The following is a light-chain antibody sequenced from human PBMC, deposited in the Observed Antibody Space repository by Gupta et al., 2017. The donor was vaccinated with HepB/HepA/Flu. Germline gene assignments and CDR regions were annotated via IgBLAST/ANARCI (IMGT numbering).Light chain of an antibody. CDR1: QSISSY. J-gene: IGKJ1*01. V-gene: IGKV1-39*01. Sequence: DIQMTQSPSSLSASVGERVTITCRASQSISSYLNWYQQKPGKAPRRLIYAASTLQSGVPSRFSGSGSGTDFTLTISSLQPEDFATYYCQQGNSCPRRTFGQGTKVEIK. CDR3: QQGNSCPRRT. CDR2: AAS.